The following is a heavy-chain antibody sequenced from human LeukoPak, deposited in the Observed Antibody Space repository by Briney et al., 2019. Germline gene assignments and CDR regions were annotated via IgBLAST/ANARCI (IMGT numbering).Heavy chain of an antibody. D-gene: IGHD3-10*01. CDR2: IYHTGTT. CDR1: GGSFSGYF. V-gene: IGHV4-34*01. Sequence: PSETLSLTCAVSGGSFSGYFWSWIRQPPGKGLEWIGEIYHTGTTNYIPSLKSRVTISVDTSKNQFSLQLGSVTAADTAVYYCARGGAYYYGSGSSDYWGQGTLVTVSS. CDR3: ARGGAYYYGSGSSDY. J-gene: IGHJ4*02.